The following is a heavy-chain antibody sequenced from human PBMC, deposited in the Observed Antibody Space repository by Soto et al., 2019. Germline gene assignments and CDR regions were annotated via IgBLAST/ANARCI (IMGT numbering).Heavy chain of an antibody. Sequence: DSVKVSCKASGYTFTGYYMHWVRQAPGQGLEWMGWINPNSGGTNYAQKFQGWVTMTRDTSISTAYMELSRLRSDDTAVYYCARDVGAWEDRYYYHGTDFWGQGTTVTVSS. D-gene: IGHD1-26*01. CDR1: GYTFTGYY. CDR3: ARDVGAWEDRYYYHGTDF. J-gene: IGHJ6*02. V-gene: IGHV1-2*04. CDR2: INPNSGGT.